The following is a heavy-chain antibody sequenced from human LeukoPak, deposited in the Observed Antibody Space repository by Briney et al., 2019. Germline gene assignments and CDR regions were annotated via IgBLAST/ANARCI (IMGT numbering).Heavy chain of an antibody. D-gene: IGHD6-6*01. CDR2: ISYDGGNK. CDR1: GFTFSSSG. Sequence: GGSLRLSCAASGFTFSSSGMHWVRQAPGKGLEWVAVISYDGGNKYYADSVMGRFTISRDNSKNTLYLQMNSLRPEDTAVYYCAKDVFTTSSTLTYFDYWGQGTLVTVSS. V-gene: IGHV3-30*18. J-gene: IGHJ4*02. CDR3: AKDVFTTSSTLTYFDY.